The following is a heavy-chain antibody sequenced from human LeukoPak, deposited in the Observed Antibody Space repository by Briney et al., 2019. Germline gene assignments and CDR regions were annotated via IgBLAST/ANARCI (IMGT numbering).Heavy chain of an antibody. CDR3: ARRPNWNDLGDAYDI. J-gene: IGHJ3*02. D-gene: IGHD1-1*01. CDR1: GFTFSSYE. CDR2: ISSSGSTI. Sequence: GGSLRLSCGASGFTFSSYEMNWVRQAPGKGLEWVSFISSSGSTIYYADSVKGRFTISRDNAKNSLYLQMNSLRVEDTALYYCARRPNWNDLGDAYDIWGQGTMVTVSS. V-gene: IGHV3-48*03.